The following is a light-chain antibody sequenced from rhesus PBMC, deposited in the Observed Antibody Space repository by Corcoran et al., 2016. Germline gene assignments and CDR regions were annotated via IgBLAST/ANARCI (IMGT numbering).Light chain of an antibody. J-gene: IGKJ1*01. Sequence: DIQMTQSPSSLSASVGDRVTITCQASQSISNWLAGSQQKPGKAPKLLSYAASTLQSGVPSRFSGSGSGTEFTLTISSLQPEDFAIYYCQQHNSYPPTFGQGTKVEIK. CDR3: QQHNSYPPT. CDR1: QSISNW. V-gene: IGKV1S11*01. CDR2: AAS.